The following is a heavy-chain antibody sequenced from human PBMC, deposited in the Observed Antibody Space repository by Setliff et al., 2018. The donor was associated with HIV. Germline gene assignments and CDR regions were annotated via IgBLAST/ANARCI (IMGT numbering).Heavy chain of an antibody. Sequence: PGGSLRLSCSASGFAFSHYPINWVRQAPGKGLEWLSYISYGSVTIYFADSVKGRFTISRDNAKNSVYLHMDNLRVEDTAVYYCARQLTNYYYGMDVWGQGTTVTVSS. CDR3: ARQLTNYYYGMDV. V-gene: IGHV3-48*01. CDR1: GFAFSHYP. CDR2: ISYGSVTI. D-gene: IGHD4-4*01. J-gene: IGHJ6*02.